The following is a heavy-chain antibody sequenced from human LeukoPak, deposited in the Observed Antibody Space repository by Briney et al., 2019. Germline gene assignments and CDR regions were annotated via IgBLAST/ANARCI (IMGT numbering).Heavy chain of an antibody. D-gene: IGHD2-21*01. CDR2: IEKGGSDK. Sequence: GGSLRLSCAASGFTFSSYWMSWVRQAPGKGLEWVANIEKGGSDKYYVDSVKGRFTISRDNAKNSLYLQMNSLRAEDSAVYYCARSLWPEDYWGQGTLVTVSS. CDR1: GFTFSSYW. J-gene: IGHJ4*02. V-gene: IGHV3-7*01. CDR3: ARSLWPEDY.